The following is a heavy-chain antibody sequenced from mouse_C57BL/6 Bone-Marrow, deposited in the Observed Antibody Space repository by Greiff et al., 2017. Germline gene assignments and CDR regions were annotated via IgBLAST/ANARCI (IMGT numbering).Heavy chain of an antibody. CDR1: GYTFTSYW. CDR3: ARFDDGYRFAY. V-gene: IGHV1-7*01. J-gene: IGHJ3*01. D-gene: IGHD2-3*01. CDR2: INPSSGYT. Sequence: VQLQQSGAELAKPGASVKLSCKASGYTFTSYWMHWVKQRPGQGLEWIGYINPSSGYTKYNQKFKDKATLTADTSSSTAYMQLSSLTYEDSAVYYCARFDDGYRFAYWGQGTLVTVSA.